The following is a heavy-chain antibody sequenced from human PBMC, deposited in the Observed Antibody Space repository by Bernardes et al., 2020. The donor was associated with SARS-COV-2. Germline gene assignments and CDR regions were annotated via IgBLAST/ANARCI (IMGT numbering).Heavy chain of an antibody. D-gene: IGHD1-1*01. CDR2: ISSSSSPV. Sequence: GGSLRLSCAVSGFIFNTYSMHWVRQAPGKGLEWVSSISSSSSPVYYADSVKGRFTVSRDNAKNSLYLQMTGLRGDDTAVYYCAKAHDSAGPTAPGSWGQGTLVTVSP. J-gene: IGHJ5*02. CDR1: GFIFNTYS. V-gene: IGHV3-21*01. CDR3: AKAHDSAGPTAPGS.